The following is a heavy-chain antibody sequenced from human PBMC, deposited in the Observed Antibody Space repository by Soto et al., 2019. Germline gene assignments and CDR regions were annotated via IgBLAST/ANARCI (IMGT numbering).Heavy chain of an antibody. CDR3: ARVSLFGSGWSYYFDY. J-gene: IGHJ4*02. V-gene: IGHV4-4*02. D-gene: IGHD6-19*01. Sequence: PSETLSLTCPVSGGSISSINWWSGIRQPPGMGLGWFGAIYHSGRTNYNPSIKGRVTIAVDKSKNQFSLKVSSVTAAHPAVSYCARVSLFGSGWSYYFDYWGQGTLVTVSS. CDR2: IYHSGRT. CDR1: GGSISSINW.